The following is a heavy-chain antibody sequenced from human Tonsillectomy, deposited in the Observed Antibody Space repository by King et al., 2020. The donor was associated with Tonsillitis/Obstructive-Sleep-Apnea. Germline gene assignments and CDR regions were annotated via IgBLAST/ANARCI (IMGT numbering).Heavy chain of an antibody. CDR1: GFTFGDYA. CDR2: IRSKAYGETT. J-gene: IGHJ6*02. D-gene: IGHD2-2*01. V-gene: IGHV3-49*04. Sequence: VQLVESGGGLVQPGLSLRLSCTASGFTFGDYAMIWVRQAPGKGLEGVGFIRSKAYGETTEYAASVKGRFTISRDDSKSIAYLQMNSLKTEDTAVYYCTRERNVVVPADINYYYYYGMDVWGQGTTVTVSS. CDR3: TRERNVVVPADINYYYYYGMDV.